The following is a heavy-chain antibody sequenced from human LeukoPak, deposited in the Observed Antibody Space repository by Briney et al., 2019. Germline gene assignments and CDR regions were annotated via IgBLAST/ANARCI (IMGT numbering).Heavy chain of an antibody. J-gene: IGHJ4*02. CDR1: GYTFTGYY. Sequence: ASVKVSCKASGYTFTGYYMHWVRQTPGQGLEWMGWINPNSGGTNYPQKFQGRVTMTRDTSIRTAYMELNRLRSDDTAMYYCVPSNNYFFFDYWGQGTLVTVSS. CDR3: VPSNNYFFFDY. V-gene: IGHV1-2*02. CDR2: INPNSGGT. D-gene: IGHD2/OR15-2a*01.